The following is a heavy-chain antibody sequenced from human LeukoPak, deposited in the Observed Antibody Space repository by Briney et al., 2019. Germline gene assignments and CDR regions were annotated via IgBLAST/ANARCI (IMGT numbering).Heavy chain of an antibody. D-gene: IGHD3-22*01. CDR3: ARGIGYYDSSGLGY. CDR1: GGSISSYY. V-gene: IGHV4-59*01. CDR2: IYYSGST. Sequence: SETLSLTCTVSGGSISSYYWSWIRQPPGKGLEWIGYIYYSGSTNYNPSLKSRVTISVDTSKNQFSLKLSSVTAADTAVYYCARGIGYYDSSGLGYWGQGTLVTVSS. J-gene: IGHJ4*02.